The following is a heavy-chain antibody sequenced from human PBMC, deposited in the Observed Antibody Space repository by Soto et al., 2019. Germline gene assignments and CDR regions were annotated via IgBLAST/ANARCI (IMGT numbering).Heavy chain of an antibody. Sequence: QVQLVQSGAEVKKPGASVKVSCKASGYTFTRSGISWVRQAPGQGLEWMGWISTYNGDTNYAQTFQDRVTMTTDTSTSTAYMELRSLRSDDNAVYYCAREGVAPYYYYGMDVWGQGTPVSVSS. CDR3: AREGVAPYYYYGMDV. V-gene: IGHV1-18*01. CDR2: ISTYNGDT. CDR1: GYTFTRSG. J-gene: IGHJ6*02. D-gene: IGHD5-12*01.